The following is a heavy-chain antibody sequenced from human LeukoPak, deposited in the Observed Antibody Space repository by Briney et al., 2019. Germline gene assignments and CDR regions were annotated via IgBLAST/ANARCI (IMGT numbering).Heavy chain of an antibody. CDR1: GFTFDDYA. V-gene: IGHV3-9*01. CDR2: ISWNSGSI. Sequence: GGSLRLSCAASGFTFDDYAMHWVRQAPGKGLEWVSGISWNSGSIGYADSVKGRFTISRDNAKNSLYLQMNSLRAEDTALYYCAKEDSSSWFSFRWYFDLWGRGTLVTVSS. J-gene: IGHJ2*01. CDR3: AKEDSSSWFSFRWYFDL. D-gene: IGHD6-13*01.